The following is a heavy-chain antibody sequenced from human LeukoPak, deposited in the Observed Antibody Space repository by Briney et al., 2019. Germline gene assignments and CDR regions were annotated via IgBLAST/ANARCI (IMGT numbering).Heavy chain of an antibody. Sequence: PGGSLRLSCAASGFTFSDYYMSWIRQAPGKGLEWVSYISSSGSTIYYADSVKGRFTISRDNAKNSLYLQMNSLRAEDTAVYYCARDDISGYDFFDYWGQGTLVTVSS. V-gene: IGHV3-11*01. CDR3: ARDDISGYDFFDY. CDR2: ISSSGSTI. CDR1: GFTFSDYY. D-gene: IGHD5-12*01. J-gene: IGHJ4*02.